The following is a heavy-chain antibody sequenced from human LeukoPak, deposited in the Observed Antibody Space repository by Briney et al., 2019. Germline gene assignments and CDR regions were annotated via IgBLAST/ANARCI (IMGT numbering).Heavy chain of an antibody. CDR1: GFTFSTYN. D-gene: IGHD4-11*01. Sequence: PGGSLRLSCAGSGFTFSTYNMNWVRQAPGKGLEWVSYISSSGSTKYYADSVKGRFTISRDNAHNSLYLQMNSLRDEDTAVYYCARRTYDYTDYWGQGTLVTVSS. V-gene: IGHV3-48*02. CDR2: ISSSGSTK. CDR3: ARRTYDYTDY. J-gene: IGHJ4*02.